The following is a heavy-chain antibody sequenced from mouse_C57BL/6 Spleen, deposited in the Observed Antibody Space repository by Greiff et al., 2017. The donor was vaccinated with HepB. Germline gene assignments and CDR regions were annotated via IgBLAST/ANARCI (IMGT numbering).Heavy chain of an antibody. CDR3: ARKEGGYYCDY. Sequence: EVQLQQSGPELVKPGASVQMPCKASGYTFIDYNLDWVKQSHGKSLERTGDINPNIGGTIYNQKFKGKATLTGDKSSSTAYMELRSLTSEDTAVYYCARKEGGYYCDYWGQGATLTVSS. J-gene: IGHJ2*01. D-gene: IGHD1-1*02. CDR1: GYTFIDYN. V-gene: IGHV1-18*01. CDR2: INPNIGGT.